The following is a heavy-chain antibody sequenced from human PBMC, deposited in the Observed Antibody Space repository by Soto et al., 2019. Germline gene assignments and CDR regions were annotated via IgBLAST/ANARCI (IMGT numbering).Heavy chain of an antibody. J-gene: IGHJ3*02. CDR2: IDPSDSYT. D-gene: IGHD3-22*01. CDR3: ARRPYDSSAYSAFDI. CDR1: GYSFTSYW. V-gene: IGHV5-10-1*01. Sequence: PGESLKISCKGSGYSFTSYWISWVRQMPGKGLEWMGRIDPSDSYTNYSPSFQGHVTISADKSISTAYLQWSSLKASDTAMYYFARRPYDSSAYSAFDIWGQGTMVTVSS.